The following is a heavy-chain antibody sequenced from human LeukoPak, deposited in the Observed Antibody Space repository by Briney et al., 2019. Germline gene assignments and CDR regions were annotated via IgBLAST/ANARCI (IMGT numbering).Heavy chain of an antibody. J-gene: IGHJ4*02. CDR2: IYHSGST. CDR1: GGSISSINW. Sequence: PSETLSLTCAVSGGSISSINWWSWVRQPPGKGLEWIGEIYHSGSTNYNPSLKSRVTISVDTSKNQFSLKLSSVTAADTAVYYCASVRAVAGLDYWGQGTLVTVSS. D-gene: IGHD6-19*01. CDR3: ASVRAVAGLDY. V-gene: IGHV4-4*02.